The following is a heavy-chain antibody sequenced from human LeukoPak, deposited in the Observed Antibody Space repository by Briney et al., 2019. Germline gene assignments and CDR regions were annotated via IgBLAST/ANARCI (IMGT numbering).Heavy chain of an antibody. CDR3: AKGGGYSGYDDDDYYFDY. D-gene: IGHD5-12*01. J-gene: IGHJ4*02. V-gene: IGHV3-23*01. CDR1: GFTFSSYG. Sequence: PGGSLRLSCAASGFTFSSYGMSWVRQAPGKGLEWVSAISGSGGSTYYADSVKGRFTISRDNSKNTLYLQMNSLRAEDTAVYYCAKGGGYSGYDDDDYYFDYWGQGTLVTVSS. CDR2: ISGSGGST.